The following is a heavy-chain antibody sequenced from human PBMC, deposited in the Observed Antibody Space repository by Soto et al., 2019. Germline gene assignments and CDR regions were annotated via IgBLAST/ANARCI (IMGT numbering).Heavy chain of an antibody. J-gene: IGHJ4*02. Sequence: QVQLQESGPGLVKPSETLSLTCTVSGGSISSYYWSWIRQPPGKGLEWIGYIYYSGSTNYNPSLKRRVTISLHTSKNQFSLKLKSMTAADTAVYYCARHNYGSGSTYFDYWGQGTLVTVSS. V-gene: IGHV4-59*08. CDR1: GGSISSYY. D-gene: IGHD3-10*01. CDR2: IYYSGST. CDR3: ARHNYGSGSTYFDY.